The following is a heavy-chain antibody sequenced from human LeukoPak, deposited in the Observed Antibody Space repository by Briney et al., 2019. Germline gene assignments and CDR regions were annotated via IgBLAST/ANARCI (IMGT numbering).Heavy chain of an antibody. CDR1: GYTFTTYA. V-gene: IGHV1-3*01. CDR3: ARDSKSWEDYFDY. D-gene: IGHD6-13*01. CDR2: INAGNGNT. J-gene: IGHJ4*02. Sequence: ASVKVSCKASGYTFTTYAIHWVRQAPGQRLEWMGWINAGNGNTKYSQKFQGRVTITRDTSASTAYMELSSLRSEDTAVYYCARDSKSWEDYFDYWGQGTLVTVSS.